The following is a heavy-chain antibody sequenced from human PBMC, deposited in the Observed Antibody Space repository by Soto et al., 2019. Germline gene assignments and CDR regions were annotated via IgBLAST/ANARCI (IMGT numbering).Heavy chain of an antibody. J-gene: IGHJ4*02. CDR3: ARGPDYEGYFDY. D-gene: IGHD4-17*01. CDR1: GGTFSNYA. V-gene: IGHV1-69*12. CDR2: IILPFGTP. Sequence: QVRLVQSAAEVKKPGSSVKVSCKASGGTFSNYAISWVRQAPGQGLEWMGVIILPFGTPNYAKTFQGRVTITAAESMTTAYMEMSGLRSEDTAVYYCARGPDYEGYFDYWGRGTLVTVSS.